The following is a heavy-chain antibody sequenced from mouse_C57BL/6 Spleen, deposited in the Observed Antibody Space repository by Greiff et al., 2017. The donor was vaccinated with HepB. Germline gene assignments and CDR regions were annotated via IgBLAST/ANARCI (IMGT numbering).Heavy chain of an antibody. D-gene: IGHD2-1*01. V-gene: IGHV3-6*01. Sequence: DVKLVESGPGLVKPSQSLSLTCSVTGYSITSGYYWNWIRQFPGNKLEWMGYISYDGSNNYNPSLKNRISITRDTSKNQFFLKLNSVTTEDTATYYCAREGGNYVGAMDYWGQGTSVTVSS. CDR2: ISYDGSN. J-gene: IGHJ4*01. CDR3: AREGGNYVGAMDY. CDR1: GYSITSGYY.